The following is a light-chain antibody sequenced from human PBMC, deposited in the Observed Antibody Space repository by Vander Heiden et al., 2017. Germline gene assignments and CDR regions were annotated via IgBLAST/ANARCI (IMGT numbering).Light chain of an antibody. V-gene: IGKV3-15*01. J-gene: IGKJ4*01. CDR1: QSVNIN. Sequence: EIVMTLSPATLSLSPGQRASLSCRASQSVNINVAWYQQRPGQAPSLLIHAASTRATGVPDRFSGSGSGTEFTRTISSLQSEDFAVYFCQQHSTWPSLTFGGGTRVE. CDR3: QQHSTWPSLT. CDR2: AAS.